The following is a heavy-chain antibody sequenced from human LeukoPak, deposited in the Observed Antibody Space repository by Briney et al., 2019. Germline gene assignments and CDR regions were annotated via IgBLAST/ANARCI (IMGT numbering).Heavy chain of an antibody. D-gene: IGHD3-22*01. CDR3: ARDTYYYDSSGYSCWYFDL. Sequence: ASVKVSCKASGYTFTSYYMHWVRQAPGQGLEWMGIINPSGGSTSYAQKLQGRVTMTTDTSTSTAYMELRSLRSDDTAVYYCARDTYYYDSSGYSCWYFDLWGRGTLVTVSS. J-gene: IGHJ2*01. CDR2: INPSGGST. CDR1: GYTFTSYY. V-gene: IGHV1-46*01.